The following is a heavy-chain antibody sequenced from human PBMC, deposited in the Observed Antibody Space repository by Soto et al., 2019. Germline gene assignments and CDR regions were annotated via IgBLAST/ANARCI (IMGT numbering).Heavy chain of an antibody. CDR3: AKVPPSASSYFDY. D-gene: IGHD2-2*01. CDR2: ISGSGGST. CDR1: GFTFSSYA. V-gene: IGHV3-23*01. Sequence: VQLLETGGGLVQPGGSLRLSCAASGFTFSSYAMSWVRQAPGKWLEWVSAISGSGGSTHYADSVKGRFTIARDNSKNTLYLQMNSLRAEDTAVYYCAKVPPSASSYFDYWGQGTLVTVPS. J-gene: IGHJ4*02.